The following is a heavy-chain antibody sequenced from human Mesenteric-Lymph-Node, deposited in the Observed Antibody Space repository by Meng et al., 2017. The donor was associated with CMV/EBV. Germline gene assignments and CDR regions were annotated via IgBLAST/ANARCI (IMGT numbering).Heavy chain of an antibody. J-gene: IGHJ4*02. CDR1: GFTFSSP. V-gene: IGHV3-30*04. Sequence: GESLKISCAASGFTFSSPIHWVRQAPGKGLEWVAVVSHGGTNEHYADSVKGRFTISRDDSKNTLFLQMNSLRPEDTAMYYCARHIPGITAAASDYWGQGTLVTVSS. CDR2: VSHGGTNE. CDR3: ARHIPGITAAASDY. D-gene: IGHD6-25*01.